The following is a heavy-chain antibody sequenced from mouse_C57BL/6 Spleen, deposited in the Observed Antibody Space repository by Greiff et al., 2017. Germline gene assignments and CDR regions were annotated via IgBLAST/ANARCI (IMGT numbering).Heavy chain of an antibody. D-gene: IGHD1-1*01. Sequence: QVQLQQPGAELVRPGSSVKLSCKASGYTFTSYWMDWVKQRPGQGLEWIGNIYPSDSETHYNQKFKDKATLTVDKSSSTAYMQLSSLTSEDSAVYYCARRNSSDDYWGQGTTLTVSS. V-gene: IGHV1-61*01. CDR2: IYPSDSET. CDR1: GYTFTSYW. CDR3: ARRNSSDDY. J-gene: IGHJ2*01.